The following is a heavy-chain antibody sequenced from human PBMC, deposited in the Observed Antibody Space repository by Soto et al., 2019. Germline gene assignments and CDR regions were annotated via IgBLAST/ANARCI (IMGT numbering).Heavy chain of an antibody. D-gene: IGHD3-10*01. CDR2: IYYSGRT. Sequence: PSETLSLTCTVSGGSISSGGYYWSWLRQHPGKGLEWTGYIYYSGRTYYNPSLKRVVTISVDPSKNLFSLKLSSVSAADTAVYYCARGHGSGSYRQYYFDYWGQGTLVTVSS. CDR1: GGSISSGGYY. V-gene: IGHV4-31*01. CDR3: ARGHGSGSYRQYYFDY. J-gene: IGHJ4*02.